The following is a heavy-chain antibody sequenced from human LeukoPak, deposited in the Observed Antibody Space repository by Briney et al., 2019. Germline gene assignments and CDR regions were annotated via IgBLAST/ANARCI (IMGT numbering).Heavy chain of an antibody. D-gene: IGHD6-19*01. V-gene: IGHV4-59*12. CDR3: ARDPGSGWHDDAFDI. J-gene: IGHJ3*02. CDR1: GGSITSYY. Sequence: SETLSLTCTVSGGSITSYYWSWIRQPPGKGLEWIGYFYYSGSTNYNPSLKSRVTISVDTSKNQLSLKLSSVTAADTAVYYCARDPGSGWHDDAFDIWGQGTMVTVSS. CDR2: FYYSGST.